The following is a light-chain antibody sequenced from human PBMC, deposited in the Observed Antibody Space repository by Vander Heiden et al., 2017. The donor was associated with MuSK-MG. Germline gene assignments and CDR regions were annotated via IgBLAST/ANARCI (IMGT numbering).Light chain of an antibody. V-gene: IGLV1-40*01. CDR1: SSNIGAGYD. J-gene: IGLJ2*01. Sequence: QSVPTQPPSVSGAPGPRVTISCAGSSSNIGAGYDVHWYRQLPGTAPKLLIYANTYRPSGVPDRFSGSKSGTSASLAITGLQAEDEADYDCQYYDSSLTGVVFGGGTKVTVL. CDR2: ANT. CDR3: QYYDSSLTGVV.